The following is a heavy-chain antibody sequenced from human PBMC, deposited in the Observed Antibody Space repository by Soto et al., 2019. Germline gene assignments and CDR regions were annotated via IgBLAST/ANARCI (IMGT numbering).Heavy chain of an antibody. V-gene: IGHV4-61*01. J-gene: IGHJ6*02. CDR3: ARIVGEQWPDYYYYGMDG. CDR2: IYYSGST. CDR1: GGSVSSGSYY. D-gene: IGHD6-19*01. Sequence: SGTLSLTCTVSGGSVSSGSYYWSWIRQPPGKGLEWIGYIYYSGSTNYNPSLKSRVTISVDTSKNQFSLKLSSVTAADTAVYYCARIVGEQWPDYYYYGMDGCGQGTTVTV.